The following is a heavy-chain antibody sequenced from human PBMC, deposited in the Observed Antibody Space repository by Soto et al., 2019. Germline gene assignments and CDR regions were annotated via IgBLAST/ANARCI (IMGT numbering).Heavy chain of an antibody. Sequence: QVQLVQSGAEVRQPASSVKVSCKTSGGTFSSYAISWVRQAPGQGLEWMGGIVPIVDTSTYAQKFQGRVTITADESTSTVYMELSRLRSDDTAVYYCVRVVAIPGYPDNWAQGPRVTVSS. CDR3: VRVVAIPGYPDN. CDR1: GGTFSSYA. V-gene: IGHV1-69*12. CDR2: IVPIVDTS. D-gene: IGHD5-12*01. J-gene: IGHJ4*02.